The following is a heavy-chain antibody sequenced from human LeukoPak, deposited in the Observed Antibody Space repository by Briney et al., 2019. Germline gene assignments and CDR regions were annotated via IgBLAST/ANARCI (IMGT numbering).Heavy chain of an antibody. V-gene: IGHV1-18*01. CDR3: ATVRPSITMIVVAFDY. CDR2: ISAYNGNT. Sequence: GASVKVSCKASGYTFTSYGISWVRQAPGQGLEWMGWISAYNGNTNYAQKFQGRVTITTDESTSTAYMELSSLRSEDTAVYYCATVRPSITMIVVAFDYWGQGTLVTVSS. D-gene: IGHD3-22*01. CDR1: GYTFTSYG. J-gene: IGHJ4*02.